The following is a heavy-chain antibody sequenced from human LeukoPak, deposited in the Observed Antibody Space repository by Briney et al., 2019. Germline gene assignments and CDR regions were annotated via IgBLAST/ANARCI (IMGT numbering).Heavy chain of an antibody. CDR3: ASKNIAVVTASLHYRSDP. J-gene: IGHJ5*02. Sequence: GGSLRLSCAASGFTFSSYSMNWVRQAPGKGLEWVSYISSSSSTIYHADSVKGRFTISRDNSKNTLYLQMNSLRAEDTAVYYCASKNIAVVTASLHYRSDPWGQGTLVTVSS. D-gene: IGHD2-21*02. CDR2: ISSSSSTI. CDR1: GFTFSSYS. V-gene: IGHV3-48*01.